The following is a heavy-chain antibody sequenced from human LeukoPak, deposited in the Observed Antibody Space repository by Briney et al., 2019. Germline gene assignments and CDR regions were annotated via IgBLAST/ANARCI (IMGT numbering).Heavy chain of an antibody. CDR2: MNPNSGNT. CDR3: ASQYLRRSSSPFDY. Sequence: GASVKLSCTASGYTFTSYDINWVRQATGQGLEWMGWMNPNSGNTGYAQKFQGRVTMTRNTSISTAYMELSSLRSEDTAVYYCASQYLRRSSSPFDYWGQGTLVTVSS. CDR1: GYTFTSYD. J-gene: IGHJ4*02. V-gene: IGHV1-8*01. D-gene: IGHD6-6*01.